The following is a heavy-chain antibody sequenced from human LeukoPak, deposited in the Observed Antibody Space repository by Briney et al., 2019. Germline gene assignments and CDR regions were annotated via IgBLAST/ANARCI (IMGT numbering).Heavy chain of an antibody. D-gene: IGHD3-22*01. CDR3: ARGLTYYYDSSGPADAFDI. J-gene: IGHJ3*02. V-gene: IGHV3-48*03. CDR2: ISSSGSTI. CDR1: GLTFSSYE. Sequence: PGGTLRLSCAASGLTFSSYEMNWVRQAPGKGLEWVSYISSSGSTIYYADSVKGRFTISRDNAKNSLYLQMNSLRAEDTAVYYCARGLTYYYDSSGPADAFDIWGQGTMVTVCS.